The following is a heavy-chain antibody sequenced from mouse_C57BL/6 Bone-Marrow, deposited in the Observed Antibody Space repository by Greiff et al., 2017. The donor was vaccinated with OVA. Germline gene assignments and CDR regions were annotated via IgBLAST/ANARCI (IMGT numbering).Heavy chain of an antibody. D-gene: IGHD1-1*01. J-gene: IGHJ1*03. V-gene: IGHV1-81*01. CDR2: IYPRSGNT. Sequence: QVQLQQSGAELARPGASVKLSCKASGYTFTSYGISWVKQRTGQGLEWIGEIYPRSGNTYYNEKFKGKATLTADKSSSTAYMELRSLTSEDSAVYFSARDYGSSHWYFDVWGTGTTVTVSS. CDR1: GYTFTSYG. CDR3: ARDYGSSHWYFDV.